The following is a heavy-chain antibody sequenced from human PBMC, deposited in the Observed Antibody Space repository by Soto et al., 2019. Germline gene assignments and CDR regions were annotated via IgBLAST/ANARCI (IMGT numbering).Heavy chain of an antibody. D-gene: IGHD2-21*01. CDR3: ARVNGCAGDCYSGLLAH. V-gene: IGHV3-23*01. J-gene: IGHJ5*02. CDR2: ILGGGAST. Sequence: QGLEWVSSILGGGASTYYADSVRGRFTISRDNSKNTLYLQMNSLRVEDTAVYFCARVNGCAGDCYSGLLAHWGLGTLVTVSS.